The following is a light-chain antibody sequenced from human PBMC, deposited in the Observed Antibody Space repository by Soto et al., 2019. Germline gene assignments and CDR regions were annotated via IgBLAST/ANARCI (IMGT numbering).Light chain of an antibody. CDR2: GAS. J-gene: IGKJ3*01. V-gene: IGKV3-20*01. CDR1: QRVASND. CDR3: QQYGASPLT. Sequence: IVLTQSRVTLRLSPGARATLSCRGSQRVASNDLAWYQQKPGQAPRLLIYGASSRATAIPDRFGGSGSGTDFTLTISRLEAEDFAVYYCQQYGASPLTFGPGTKVDIK.